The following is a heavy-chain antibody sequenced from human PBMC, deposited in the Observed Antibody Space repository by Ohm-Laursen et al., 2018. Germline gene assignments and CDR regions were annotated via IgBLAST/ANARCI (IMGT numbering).Heavy chain of an antibody. CDR3: SRDYLSI. Sequence: GSLRLSCTASGFTCSKYWMHWVRQAPGKGLEWVANINRDGGSESYVDSVQGRFTISRDNAKNLLYLQMNNLRAEDTAMYYCSRDYLSIWGQGTLVTVSS. D-gene: IGHD2/OR15-2a*01. V-gene: IGHV3-7*01. CDR1: GFTCSKYW. J-gene: IGHJ3*01. CDR2: INRDGGSE.